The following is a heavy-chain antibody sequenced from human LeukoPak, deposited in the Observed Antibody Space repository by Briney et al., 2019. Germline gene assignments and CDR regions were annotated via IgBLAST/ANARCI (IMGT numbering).Heavy chain of an antibody. D-gene: IGHD3-22*01. V-gene: IGHV4-59*01. CDR1: GGSISSYY. CDR3: AGRDYYDSSGYHDAFDI. Sequence: SETLSLTCTVSGGSISSYYWSWIRQPPGKGLEWIGYIYYSGSTNYNPSLKSRVTISVDTSKNQFSLKLSSVTAAGTAVYYCAGRDYYDSSGYHDAFDIWGQGTMVTVSS. CDR2: IYYSGST. J-gene: IGHJ3*02.